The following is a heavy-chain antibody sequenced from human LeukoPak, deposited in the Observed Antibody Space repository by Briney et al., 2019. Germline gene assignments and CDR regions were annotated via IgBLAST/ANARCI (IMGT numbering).Heavy chain of an antibody. J-gene: IGHJ6*03. CDR3: AKDGLGGFGDYMDV. CDR1: GFTFSSYG. Sequence: GGSLRLSCAASGFTFSSYGMSWVRQAPGKGLEWVSGSGSGGSTYYADSVKGRFTISRDNSKNTLYLQMNSLRAEDTAIYYCAKDGLGGFGDYMDVWGKGTTVTISS. D-gene: IGHD3-10*01. CDR2: SGSGGST. V-gene: IGHV3-23*01.